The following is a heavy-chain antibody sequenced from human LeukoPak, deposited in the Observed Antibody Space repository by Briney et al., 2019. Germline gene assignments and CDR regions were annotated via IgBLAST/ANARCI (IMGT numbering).Heavy chain of an antibody. J-gene: IGHJ4*02. D-gene: IGHD7-27*01. CDR2: IKQDGSEK. CDR3: ARDKRTGDSYFDS. V-gene: IGHV3-7*01. Sequence: GGSLRLSCAASGFTFSSYWMSWVRQAPGKGLEWVANIKQDGSEKYYVDSVKGRFTISRDNAKYSLYLQMDSLRAEDTAVYYCARDKRTGDSYFDSWGQGTQVTVSS. CDR1: GFTFSSYW.